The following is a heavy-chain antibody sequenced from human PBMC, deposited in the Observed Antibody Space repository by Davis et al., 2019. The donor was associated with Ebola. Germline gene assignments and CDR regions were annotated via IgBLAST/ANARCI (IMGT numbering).Heavy chain of an antibody. CDR1: GFAFSSDW. J-gene: IGHJ3*02. CDR3: ARDPRPRDDAFDI. Sequence: GESLKISCVASGFAFSSDWMHWVRQAPGKGLEWVAVIWYDGSNKYYADSVKGRFTISRDNSKNTLYLQMNSLRAEDTAVYYCARDPRPRDDAFDIWGQGTMVTVSS. V-gene: IGHV3-33*08. CDR2: IWYDGSNK.